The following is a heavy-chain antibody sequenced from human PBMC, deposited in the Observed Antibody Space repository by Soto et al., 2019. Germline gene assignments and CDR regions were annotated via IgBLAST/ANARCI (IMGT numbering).Heavy chain of an antibody. CDR1: GGSISNYY. J-gene: IGHJ4*02. CDR3: ARDYPTFDY. Sequence: SETLSLTCTVSGGSISNYYWSWIRQPPGKALEWIGYIYYSGSTNYNPSLKSRVTISVDTSKNQFSLNLTAVTAADTAFYYCARDYPTFDYWGQGTLVTVSS. V-gene: IGHV4-59*01. CDR2: IYYSGST.